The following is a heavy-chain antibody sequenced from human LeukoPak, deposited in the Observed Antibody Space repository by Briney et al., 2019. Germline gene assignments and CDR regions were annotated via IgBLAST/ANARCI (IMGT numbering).Heavy chain of an antibody. D-gene: IGHD2-8*02. J-gene: IGHJ6*02. CDR3: VRDSRYCRDV. CDR2: LISDGSSA. Sequence: PGGSLRLSCAASGFTFSSYWMHWVRQAPGKGLVWVSRLISDGSSASYADSVKGRFTISRDNTKNILYLQMNSLRAEDTAVYYCVRDSRYCRDVWGQGTTVTVSS. CDR1: GFTFSSYW. V-gene: IGHV3-74*01.